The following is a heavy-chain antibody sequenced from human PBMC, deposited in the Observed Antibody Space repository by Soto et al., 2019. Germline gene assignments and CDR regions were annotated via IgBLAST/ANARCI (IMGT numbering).Heavy chain of an antibody. V-gene: IGHV1-69*13. D-gene: IGHD2-21*02. CDR3: ARAPILVSVTLHENYFDS. J-gene: IGHJ4*02. CDR1: GGTFSNSG. CDR2: IIPIFDTT. Sequence: SVKVSCKASGGTFSNSGISSVRQAPGQGLEWTGGIIPIFDTTNYAQKLQGRITIIADESTNTVYMELSNLRSADTGVYYCARAPILVSVTLHENYFDSWGQGSLVTVSS.